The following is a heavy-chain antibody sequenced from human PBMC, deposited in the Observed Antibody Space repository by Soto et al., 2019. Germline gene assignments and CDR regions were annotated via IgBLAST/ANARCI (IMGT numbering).Heavy chain of an antibody. CDR3: ARDLAAGDY. CDR2: FNPTSGST. J-gene: IGHJ4*02. Sequence: QVQLVQSGAEVKKPGASVKLSCKASGYTFINYYIHWVRQAPGQGLEWMGIFNPTSGSTNYAQKFQGRVTMTMDTSTRTVYMELSSLRFDDTAVYYCARDLAAGDYWGQGTLVTVSS. V-gene: IGHV1-46*01. CDR1: GYTFINYY. D-gene: IGHD6-13*01.